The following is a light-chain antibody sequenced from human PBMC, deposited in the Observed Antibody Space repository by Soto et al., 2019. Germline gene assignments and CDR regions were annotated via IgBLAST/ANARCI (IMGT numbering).Light chain of an antibody. Sequence: DIQMTQSPSSLSASVGDRVTITCRASQSISSYLNWYQQKPGKAPKHLIYAASSLQSGDPSRFSGIGSGTDFTLTISSLQPEDFATYYCQQSYSTPYTFGQGTKVDIK. CDR2: AAS. J-gene: IGKJ2*01. CDR3: QQSYSTPYT. V-gene: IGKV1-39*01. CDR1: QSISSY.